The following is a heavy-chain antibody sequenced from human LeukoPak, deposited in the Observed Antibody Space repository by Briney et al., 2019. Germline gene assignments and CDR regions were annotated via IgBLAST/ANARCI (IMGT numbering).Heavy chain of an antibody. V-gene: IGHV4-34*01. CDR2: INHSGST. D-gene: IGHD1-14*01. J-gene: IGHJ6*02. CDR3: ARDRSPGYYYYGMDV. CDR1: GGSLSGYY. Sequence: PSETLSLTCAVYGGSLSGYYWSWIRQPPGKGLEWIGEINHSGSTNYNPSLKSRVTISVDTSKNQFSLKLSSVTAADTAVYYCARDRSPGYYYYGMDVWGQGTTVTVSS.